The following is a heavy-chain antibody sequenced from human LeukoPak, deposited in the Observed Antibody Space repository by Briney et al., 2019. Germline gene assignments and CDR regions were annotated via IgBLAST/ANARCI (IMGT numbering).Heavy chain of an antibody. V-gene: IGHV1-8*03. Sequence: ASVKVSFKSSGYTFTNYGISWVRQATGQALEWRGWMNPNSGNTGYAQKFQARVTITRNTSISTAYMELSSLRSEDTAVYYCARGRYSSSWEYYYYYYYMDVWGKGTTVTVSS. D-gene: IGHD6-13*01. CDR3: ARGRYSSSWEYYYYYYYMDV. CDR2: MNPNSGNT. J-gene: IGHJ6*03. CDR1: GYTFTNYG.